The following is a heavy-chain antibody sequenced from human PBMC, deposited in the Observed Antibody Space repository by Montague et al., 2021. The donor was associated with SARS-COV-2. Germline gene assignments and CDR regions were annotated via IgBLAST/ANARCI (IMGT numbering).Heavy chain of an antibody. D-gene: IGHD2-2*01. V-gene: IGHV4-34*01. CDR3: ARGRRPVVVPGAGPAGRAFDI. Sequence: SETLSLTCSRLVSWYSGADRKSTRLTSSHQQESYADFNQNKTTIYNPSVKSGVTISEDTSKNQFYLRLNSVTAADTAVYYCARGRRPVVVPGAGPAGRAFDIWGQGTMVTVYS. CDR1: VSWYSGAD. CDR2: FNQNKTT. J-gene: IGHJ3*02.